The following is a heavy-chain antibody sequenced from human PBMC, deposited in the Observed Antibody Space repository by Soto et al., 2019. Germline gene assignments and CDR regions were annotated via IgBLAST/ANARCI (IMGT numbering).Heavy chain of an antibody. CDR1: GYTFTGPY. D-gene: IGHD3-16*01. CDR2: ISPKTGET. CDR3: ARTRMQLWTPDY. Sequence: ASVKVSCKASGYTFTGPYIQWVRQAPGQGLEWMGWISPKTGETKYAQKFQGWVTITRDTSINTAYMEVNRLKSNDSAVYYCARTRMQLWTPDYWGRGTQVTVSS. J-gene: IGHJ4*02. V-gene: IGHV1-2*04.